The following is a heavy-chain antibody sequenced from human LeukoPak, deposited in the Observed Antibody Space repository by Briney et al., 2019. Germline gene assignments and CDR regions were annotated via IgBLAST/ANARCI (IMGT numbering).Heavy chain of an antibody. Sequence: ASVKVSCKASGYTFTDYNIHWERQAPGQGLEWMGWINPNSGGTNYAQRFQGMVTMTRDTSISTAYMDLGSLKSDDTATYFCSVWFGEFAHWGQGTLVTVSS. CDR3: SVWFGEFAH. D-gene: IGHD3-10*01. CDR2: INPNSGGT. CDR1: GYTFTDYN. V-gene: IGHV1-2*02. J-gene: IGHJ4*02.